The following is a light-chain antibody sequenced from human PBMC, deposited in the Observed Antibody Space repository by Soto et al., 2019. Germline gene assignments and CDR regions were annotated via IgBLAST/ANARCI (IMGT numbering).Light chain of an antibody. CDR3: LQDYNYPLT. Sequence: AIQMTQSPSSLSASVGDRVTISCRASQGIRNDLGWYQQKPGKAPKLLIYAASSLQSGFPSRFSGSGSGTDFTLNISSLQPEDFATYSCLQDYNYPLTFGQGTKVDIK. CDR1: QGIRND. V-gene: IGKV1-6*01. J-gene: IGKJ1*01. CDR2: AAS.